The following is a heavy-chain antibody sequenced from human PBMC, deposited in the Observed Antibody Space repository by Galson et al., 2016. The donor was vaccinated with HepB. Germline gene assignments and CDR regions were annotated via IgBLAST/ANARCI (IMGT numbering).Heavy chain of an antibody. CDR3: ARDNWDDAGCSVDH. V-gene: IGHV3-74*01. D-gene: IGHD1-20*01. Sequence: SLRLSCAASGFTFSTYWMHWVRQAPGKGLVWLSRVNTDGSGADYADPVRGRFAISRDNSKNTLYLEMNSLRAEDTAVYYCARDNWDDAGCSVDHWGQGTLVTVSS. J-gene: IGHJ4*02. CDR1: GFTFSTYW. CDR2: VNTDGSGA.